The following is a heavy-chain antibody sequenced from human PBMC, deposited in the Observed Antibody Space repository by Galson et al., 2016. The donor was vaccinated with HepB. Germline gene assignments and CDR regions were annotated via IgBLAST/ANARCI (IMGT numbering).Heavy chain of an antibody. CDR2: ISSSGSTI. CDR1: GFTFSSYD. CDR3: AREYSYGYYSFYGVDV. V-gene: IGHV3-48*03. D-gene: IGHD5-18*01. Sequence: SLRLSCAASGFTFSSYDMNWVRQAPGKGLEWVSYISSSGSTIYYADSVKGRFTISRDNAKNSLYLQMNSLRAEDTAVYYCAREYSYGYYSFYGVDVWGQGTTVTVSS. J-gene: IGHJ6*02.